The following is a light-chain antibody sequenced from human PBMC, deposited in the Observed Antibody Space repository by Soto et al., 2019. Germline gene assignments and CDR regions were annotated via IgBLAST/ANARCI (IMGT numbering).Light chain of an antibody. V-gene: IGKV3-20*01. CDR2: DAS. CDR1: QILTSRF. Sequence: EIVLTQFPGTLSLSPGEGASLSCRASQILTSRFLAWYQQRPGQAPRLLIYDASSRATGIPDRFSGSGSGTVFTLTISRLEPEDFAVYYCQLSDRSPIMYTFGQGTKLEIK. J-gene: IGKJ2*01. CDR3: QLSDRSPIMYT.